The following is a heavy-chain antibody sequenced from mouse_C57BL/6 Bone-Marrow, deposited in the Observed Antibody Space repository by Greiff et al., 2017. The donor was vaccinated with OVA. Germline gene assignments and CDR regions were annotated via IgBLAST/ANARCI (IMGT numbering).Heavy chain of an antibody. D-gene: IGHD1-1*01. CDR3: TTRFHYYGSSSYWYFDV. Sequence: VQLQQSGAELVRPGASVKLSCTASGFNIKDYYMHWVKQRPEQGLEWIGMIDPEDGDTEYAPKFQGKATMTADTSSNTAYLQLSSLTSEDTAVYYCTTRFHYYGSSSYWYFDVWGTGTTVTVSS. V-gene: IGHV14-1*01. J-gene: IGHJ1*03. CDR1: GFNIKDYY. CDR2: IDPEDGDT.